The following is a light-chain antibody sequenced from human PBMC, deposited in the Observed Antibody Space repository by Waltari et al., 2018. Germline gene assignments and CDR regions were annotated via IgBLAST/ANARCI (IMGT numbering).Light chain of an antibody. CDR2: WAS. CDR1: QSLLYNSNNKNY. J-gene: IGKJ2*01. Sequence: DIVMTQSPDSLAVSLGEKATINCKSNQSLLYNSNNKNYLAWYQQKPGQPLNLFFYWASSRESGVPDRLSGSGSGTDFTLTIGSLQAEDVAVYYCQQYYTAPYTFGQGTKLEIK. CDR3: QQYYTAPYT. V-gene: IGKV4-1*01.